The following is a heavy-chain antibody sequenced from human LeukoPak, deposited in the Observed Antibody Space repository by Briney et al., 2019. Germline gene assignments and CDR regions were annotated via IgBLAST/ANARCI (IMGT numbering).Heavy chain of an antibody. J-gene: IGHJ4*03. CDR2: IWYDGSNK. D-gene: IGHD4-17*01. CDR3: AREGGDYGDSFFDY. Sequence: GRSLRLSCAASGFTFSSYGMHWVRQAPGKGLEWVAVIWYDGSNKYYADSVKGRFTISRDNSKNTLYLQMNSLRAEDTAVYYCAREGGDYGDSFFDYWGQGTTVTVSS. CDR1: GFTFSSYG. V-gene: IGHV3-33*01.